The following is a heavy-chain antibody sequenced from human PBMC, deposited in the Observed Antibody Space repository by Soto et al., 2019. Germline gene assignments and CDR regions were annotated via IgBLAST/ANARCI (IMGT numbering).Heavy chain of an antibody. CDR2: IWNDGSNK. J-gene: IGHJ3*02. D-gene: IGHD3-10*01. CDR3: AGDRGGHAFDI. CDR1: GFMFSNYG. V-gene: IGHV3-33*01. Sequence: QVQLVESGGGVVQPGRSLRLSCAASGFMFSNYGMHWVRQAPGKGLEWVAVIWNDGSNKKYPDSVKGRFTISRDNSMNTLYLQMNRLRVEDTAMYYCAGDRGGHAFDIWGQGTMVTVSS.